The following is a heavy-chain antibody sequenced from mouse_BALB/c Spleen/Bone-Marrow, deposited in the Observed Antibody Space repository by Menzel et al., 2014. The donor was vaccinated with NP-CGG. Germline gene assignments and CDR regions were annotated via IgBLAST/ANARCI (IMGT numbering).Heavy chain of an antibody. D-gene: IGHD1-1*02. CDR1: GFSLSTSGMG. CDR3: ARSRGGNGFDY. CDR2: IYWDDDK. J-gene: IGHJ2*01. Sequence: VKLVESGPGILQPSQTLSLTCSFSGFSLSTSGMGVSWIRQPSGKGLEWLAHIYWDDDKRYNPSLKSRLTISKDTSSNQVFLKITSVDTADTATYYCARSRGGNGFDYWGQGTTLTVSS. V-gene: IGHV8-12*01.